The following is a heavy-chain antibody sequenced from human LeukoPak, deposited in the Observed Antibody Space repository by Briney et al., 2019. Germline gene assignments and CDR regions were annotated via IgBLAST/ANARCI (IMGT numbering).Heavy chain of an antibody. D-gene: IGHD5-24*01. V-gene: IGHV3-30*04. J-gene: IGHJ4*02. CDR3: ARGPSPRWLQLSA. CDR2: ISYDGSNK. CDR1: GFTFSSYA. Sequence: PGGSLRLSCAASGFTFSSYAMHWVRQAPGKGLEWVAVISYDGSNKYYADSVKGRFTISRDNSKNTLYLQMNSLRAADTAVYYCARGPSPRWLQLSAWGQGTLVTVSS.